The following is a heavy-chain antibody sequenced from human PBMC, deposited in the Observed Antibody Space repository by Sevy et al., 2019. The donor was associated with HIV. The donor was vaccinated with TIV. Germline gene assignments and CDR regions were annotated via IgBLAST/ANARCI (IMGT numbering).Heavy chain of an antibody. V-gene: IGHV3-23*01. Sequence: GSLRLSCAASGFTFNNYAMTWVRQAPGKGLAWVSAVSGGGDTTYYADSVKGRFTISRDNSKNTLYLQMNSLRAEDTAVYYCAKGGSTSGYYLNYFAYWGQRTLVTVSS. CDR2: VSGGGDTT. J-gene: IGHJ4*02. CDR3: AKGGSTSGYYLNYFAY. CDR1: GFTFNNYA. D-gene: IGHD3-22*01.